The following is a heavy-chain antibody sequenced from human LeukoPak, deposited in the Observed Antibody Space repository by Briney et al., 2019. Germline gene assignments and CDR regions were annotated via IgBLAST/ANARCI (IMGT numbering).Heavy chain of an antibody. D-gene: IGHD2/OR15-2a*01. CDR3: AKGGNIRVLSYYYYMDV. J-gene: IGHJ6*03. Sequence: GGSLRLSCAASGFTFSRYSMNWARQAPGKGLEWVSAISGRGDSTNYADSVKGRFTISRDNSKNTLYLKMNSLRAEDTAVYYCAKGGNIRVLSYYYYMDVWGRGTTVTVSS. CDR2: ISGRGDST. V-gene: IGHV3-23*01. CDR1: GFTFSRYS.